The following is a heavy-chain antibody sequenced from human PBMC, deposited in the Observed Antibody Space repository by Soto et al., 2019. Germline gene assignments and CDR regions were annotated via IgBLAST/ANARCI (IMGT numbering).Heavy chain of an antibody. V-gene: IGHV4-4*02. CDR2: VYHTGST. Sequence: QVLLQESGPGLINASGTLSLTCGVSGGSISTNNWWSWVRQTPGQGLECIAEVYHTGSTNYNPSLKSRLTISVDKSKTQFSLRLTSVTAADSAVYYCARAKLCNTLSCPHSFDTWGQGTLVSVSS. J-gene: IGHJ4*02. D-gene: IGHD2-15*01. CDR3: ARAKLCNTLSCPHSFDT. CDR1: GGSISTNNW.